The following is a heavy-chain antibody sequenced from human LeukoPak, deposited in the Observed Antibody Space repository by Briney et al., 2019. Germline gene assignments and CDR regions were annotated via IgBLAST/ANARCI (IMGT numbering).Heavy chain of an antibody. Sequence: ASVKLSCKVSGYTFTDYYMHWVQQAPGKGLEWMGLVDPEDGETIYAEKFQGRVTITADTSTDTAYMELSSLRSEDTAVYYCATVDYYDSSGLDYWGQGTLATASS. CDR3: ATVDYYDSSGLDY. CDR2: VDPEDGET. CDR1: GYTFTDYY. D-gene: IGHD3-22*01. J-gene: IGHJ4*02. V-gene: IGHV1-69-2*01.